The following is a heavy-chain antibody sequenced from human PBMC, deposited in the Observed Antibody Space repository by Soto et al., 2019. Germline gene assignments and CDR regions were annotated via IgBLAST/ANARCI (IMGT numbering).Heavy chain of an antibody. J-gene: IGHJ4*02. Sequence: VQLLESGGGLVQPGGSLRLSCAASGFTFSSYAMSWVRQAPGKGLEWVSVISGSGDSTYYADSVKGRFTISRDNSKNTLYLQINSLRAEDTALYYCAKRAWGSFYFDYWGQGTLVTVSS. V-gene: IGHV3-23*01. CDR2: ISGSGDST. D-gene: IGHD7-27*01. CDR1: GFTFSSYA. CDR3: AKRAWGSFYFDY.